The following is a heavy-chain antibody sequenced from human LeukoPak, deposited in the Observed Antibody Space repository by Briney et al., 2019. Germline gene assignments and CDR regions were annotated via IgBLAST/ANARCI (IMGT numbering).Heavy chain of an antibody. D-gene: IGHD3-10*01. Sequence: SETLSLTCAVYGGSFSGYYWSWIRQPPGKGLEWIGEINHSGSTNYNPSLKSRVTISVDTSKNQFSLKLSSVTAADTAVYYCARRYGSAVYWGQGTLVTVSS. CDR1: GGSFSGYY. J-gene: IGHJ4*02. CDR2: INHSGST. CDR3: ARRYGSAVY. V-gene: IGHV4-34*01.